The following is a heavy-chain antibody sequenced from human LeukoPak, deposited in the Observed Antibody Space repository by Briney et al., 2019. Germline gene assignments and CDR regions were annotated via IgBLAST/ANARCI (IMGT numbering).Heavy chain of an antibody. D-gene: IGHD2-8*02. CDR3: ARDRDCTGEGCYSQWFDP. CDR2: ISAYNGNT. J-gene: IGHJ5*02. Sequence: GASVKVSCKASGYTFTSYGISWVRQAPGQGLEWMGWISAYNGNTNYAQKLQGRVTMTTDTSTSTAYMELRSLRSDDTAVYYCARDRDCTGEGCYSQWFDPWGQGTLVTVSS. V-gene: IGHV1-18*01. CDR1: GYTFTSYG.